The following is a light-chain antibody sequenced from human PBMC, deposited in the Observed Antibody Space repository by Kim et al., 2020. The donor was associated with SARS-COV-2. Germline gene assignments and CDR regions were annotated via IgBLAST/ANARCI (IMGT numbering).Light chain of an antibody. Sequence: SSELTQDPAVSVALGQTVRITCQGDSLRNYYATWYQQKPGQAPLLVIYGQNFRPSGIPDRFSASHSRNTTSLTITGAQAEDEADYYCFSRDSSINHLVFGEGTK. CDR1: SLRNYY. V-gene: IGLV3-19*01. CDR2: GQN. J-gene: IGLJ2*01. CDR3: FSRDSSINHLV.